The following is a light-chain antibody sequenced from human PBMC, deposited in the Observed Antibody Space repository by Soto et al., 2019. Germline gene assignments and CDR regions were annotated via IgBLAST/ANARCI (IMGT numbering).Light chain of an antibody. V-gene: IGKV3-11*01. CDR2: DAS. CDR3: QQYGSSGT. J-gene: IGKJ1*01. CDR1: QSVGTY. Sequence: EIVLTQSPATLSLSPGERATLSCRASQSVGTYLAWYQQKPGQAPRLFIYDASKRATDIPARFSGSGSGTDFTLTISGLEPEDFAVYYCQQYGSSGTLGQGTKVDIK.